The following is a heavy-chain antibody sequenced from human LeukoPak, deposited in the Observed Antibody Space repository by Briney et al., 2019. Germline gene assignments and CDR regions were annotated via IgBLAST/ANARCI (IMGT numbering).Heavy chain of an antibody. D-gene: IGHD3-10*01. V-gene: IGHV3-11*05. Sequence: PGGSLRLSCAASGFTFSDYYMSWIRQAPGKGLGWVSYISSSSRYTTYADSVKGRFTISRDSAKNSLYLQMNSLRAEDTAVYYCARDRGVVDNFDYWGQGTLVTVSS. CDR3: ARDRGVVDNFDY. CDR2: ISSSSRYT. J-gene: IGHJ4*02. CDR1: GFTFSDYY.